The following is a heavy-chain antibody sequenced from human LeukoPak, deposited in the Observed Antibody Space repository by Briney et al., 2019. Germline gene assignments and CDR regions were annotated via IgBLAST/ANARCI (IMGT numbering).Heavy chain of an antibody. Sequence: GGSLRLSCAASVFTFSSYAMHWVRQAPGKGLEYVSAISSNGGSTYYANSVKGRFTISRDNSKNTLYLQMGSLRAEDMAVYYCARGVTTHTFDYWGQGTLVTVSS. CDR2: ISSNGGST. CDR1: VFTFSSYA. CDR3: ARGVTTHTFDY. D-gene: IGHD4-11*01. V-gene: IGHV3-64*01. J-gene: IGHJ4*02.